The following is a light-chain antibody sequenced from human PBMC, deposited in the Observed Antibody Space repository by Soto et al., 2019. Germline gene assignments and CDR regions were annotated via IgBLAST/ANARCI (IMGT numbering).Light chain of an antibody. Sequence: QSALTQPASVSGSPGQSITISCTGTSSDVGGYNYGSWYQQHPGKAPKLMIFEVSSRPSGVSYRFSGSKSGNTASLTISGLQAEDEADYYCSSYTSSSTLYVFGSGTKLTVL. J-gene: IGLJ1*01. V-gene: IGLV2-14*01. CDR3: SSYTSSSTLYV. CDR2: EVS. CDR1: SSDVGGYNY.